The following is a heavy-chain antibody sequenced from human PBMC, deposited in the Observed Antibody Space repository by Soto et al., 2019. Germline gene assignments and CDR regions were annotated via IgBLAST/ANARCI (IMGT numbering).Heavy chain of an antibody. D-gene: IGHD3-22*01. J-gene: IGHJ4*02. V-gene: IGHV5-51*01. Sequence: GESLKICCKGSGYSFTSYWIGWVRQMPGKGLEWMGIIYPGDSDTRYSPTFQGQVTISADKSISTAYLQWSSLKASDTAVYYCARPRTYDSTGSFYFWGQGTLVTVSS. CDR1: GYSFTSYW. CDR3: ARPRTYDSTGSFYF. CDR2: IYPGDSDT.